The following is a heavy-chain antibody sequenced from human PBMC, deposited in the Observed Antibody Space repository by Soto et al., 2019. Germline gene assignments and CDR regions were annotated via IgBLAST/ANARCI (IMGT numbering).Heavy chain of an antibody. CDR1: GFTFSSYW. D-gene: IGHD2-15*01. V-gene: IGHV3-7*01. Sequence: EVQLVESGGGLVQPGGSLRLSCAASGFTFSSYWMSWVHQAPGKGLEWVDNIKQDGSEKYYVDSVKGRFTISRDNAKNSLYLQMNSLRAEDTAVYYCAREGEYCSGGSCQFDYWGQGTLVTVSS. J-gene: IGHJ4*02. CDR3: AREGEYCSGGSCQFDY. CDR2: IKQDGSEK.